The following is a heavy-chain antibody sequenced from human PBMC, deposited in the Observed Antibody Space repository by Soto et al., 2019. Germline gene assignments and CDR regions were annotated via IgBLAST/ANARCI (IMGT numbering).Heavy chain of an antibody. CDR3: AKVLSGNYTKSGMDV. D-gene: IGHD1-26*01. J-gene: IGHJ6*02. CDR2: ISGSGGST. V-gene: IGHV3-23*01. Sequence: GGSLRLSCAASGFIFSSYCMSWVRQAPGKGLEWVSGISGSGGSTYYADSVKGRFTISRDNSKNTLYPQMNSLRAEDTAVYSCAKVLSGNYTKSGMDVWGQGTTVPVSS. CDR1: GFIFSSYC.